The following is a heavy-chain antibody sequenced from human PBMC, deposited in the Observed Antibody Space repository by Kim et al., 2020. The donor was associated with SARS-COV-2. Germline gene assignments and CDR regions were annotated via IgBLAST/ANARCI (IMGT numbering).Heavy chain of an antibody. V-gene: IGHV4-59*01. J-gene: IGHJ5*01. Sequence: SETLSLTCTVFGDSINDYYWSWIRQSPGKGLEWIGYVFYLGRTNYNPSLRSRVPISVDTSKNQFSLRLTSVTAADTAVYYCARSSSSWNNWFDPWGQGTLVTVPS. CDR3: ARSSSSWNNWFDP. CDR2: VFYLGRT. CDR1: GDSINDYY. D-gene: IGHD6-13*01.